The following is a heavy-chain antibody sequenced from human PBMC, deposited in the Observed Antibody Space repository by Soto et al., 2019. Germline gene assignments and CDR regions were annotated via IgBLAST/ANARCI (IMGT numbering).Heavy chain of an antibody. D-gene: IGHD1-1*01. CDR2: ISYDGSNK. J-gene: IGHJ4*02. Sequence: GGSLRLSCAASGFTFSSYAMHWVRQAPGKGLEWVAVISYDGSNKYYADSVKGRFTISRDNSKNTLYLQMNSLRAEDTAVYYCAKGETTRYAFAYWGQGTLVTVSS. CDR3: AKGETTRYAFAY. CDR1: GFTFSSYA. V-gene: IGHV3-30-3*01.